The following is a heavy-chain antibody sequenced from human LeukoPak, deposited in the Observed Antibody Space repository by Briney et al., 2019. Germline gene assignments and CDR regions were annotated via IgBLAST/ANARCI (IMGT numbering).Heavy chain of an antibody. D-gene: IGHD2-2*02. CDR2: ISYDGSNK. Sequence: GGSLRLSGAASGFTFSTYAMHWVRQAPGKGLEGVAVISYDGSNKYYADSVKGRFTISRDNSKNTLYLQMNSLRAEDTALYYCAKGFCSSTTCYTYYYYFMDVWGKGTTVTVSS. J-gene: IGHJ6*03. CDR1: GFTFSTYA. V-gene: IGHV3-30-3*01. CDR3: AKGFCSSTTCYTYYYYFMDV.